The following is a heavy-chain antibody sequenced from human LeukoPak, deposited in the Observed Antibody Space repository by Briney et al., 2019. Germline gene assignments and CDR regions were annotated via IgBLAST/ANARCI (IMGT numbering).Heavy chain of an antibody. J-gene: IGHJ1*01. Sequence: PSETLSLTCTVSGCTISSYHWSWIRQPPGKGLEWIGYIYYSGSTNYNPSLKSRVTISVDSSKTQFSLKLSSVTAADTAVYYCATLVRGVMHFQHWGQGTLVTVSS. CDR2: IYYSGST. CDR3: ATLVRGVMHFQH. CDR1: GCTISSYH. D-gene: IGHD3-10*01. V-gene: IGHV4-59*08.